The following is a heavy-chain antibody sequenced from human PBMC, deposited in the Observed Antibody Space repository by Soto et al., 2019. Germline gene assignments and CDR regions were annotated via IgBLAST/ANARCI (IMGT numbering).Heavy chain of an antibody. CDR1: GGSINSYY. J-gene: IGHJ5*02. CDR3: ARHISSGTNIAAIRSFDP. D-gene: IGHD1-7*01. CDR2: IYYSGST. V-gene: IGHV4-59*08. Sequence: QVQLQESGPGLVKPSETLSLTCTVSGGSINSYYWSWIRQPPGKGLEWIGYIYYSGSTNYNPSLNSRITISADTSKNQSSQKLSSVTAADTAVYYCARHISSGTNIAAIRSFDPWGQGTLVTVSS.